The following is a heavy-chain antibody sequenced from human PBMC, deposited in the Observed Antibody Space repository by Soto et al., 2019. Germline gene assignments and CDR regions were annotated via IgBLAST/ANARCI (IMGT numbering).Heavy chain of an antibody. CDR1: GGSISSGGYY. CDR3: ARGGRRSPGMDV. Sequence: QVQLQESGPGLVKPSQTLSLTCTVSGGSISSGGYYWSWIRQHPGKGLEWIGYIDYSGSTYYHPSLKSRFTISLDTSKNHFSLKLSSVTAADTAVYYCARGGRRSPGMDVWGQGTTVTVSS. J-gene: IGHJ6*02. V-gene: IGHV4-31*03. CDR2: IDYSGST.